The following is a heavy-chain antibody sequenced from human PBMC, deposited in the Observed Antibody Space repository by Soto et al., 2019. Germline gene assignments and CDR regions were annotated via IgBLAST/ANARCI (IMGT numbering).Heavy chain of an antibody. V-gene: IGHV4-31*03. CDR2: IYYSGST. CDR3: ARHLGYCSSTSCLPTVRVGFDP. Sequence: QVQLQESGPGLVKPSQTLSLTCTVSGGSISSGGYYWSWIRQHPGKGLEWIGYIYYSGSTYYNPSLKSRVTLSVDTSKNQFSLKLSSVTAADTAVYYCARHLGYCSSTSCLPTVRVGFDPWGQGTLVTVSS. D-gene: IGHD2-2*01. J-gene: IGHJ5*02. CDR1: GGSISSGGYY.